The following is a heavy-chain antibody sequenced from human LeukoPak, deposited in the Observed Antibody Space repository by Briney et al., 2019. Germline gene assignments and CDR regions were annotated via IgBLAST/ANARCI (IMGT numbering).Heavy chain of an antibody. CDR2: ISAYNGNT. D-gene: IGHD6-6*01. CDR3: ARDKRIAARYYYDMDV. CDR1: GYTFTSYG. V-gene: IGHV1-18*01. Sequence: ASVKVSCKASGYTFTSYGISWVRQAPGQGLEWMGWISAYNGNTNYAQKLQGRVTMTTDTSTSTAYMELSSLRSEDTAVYYCARDKRIAARYYYDMDVWGQGTTVTVSS. J-gene: IGHJ6*02.